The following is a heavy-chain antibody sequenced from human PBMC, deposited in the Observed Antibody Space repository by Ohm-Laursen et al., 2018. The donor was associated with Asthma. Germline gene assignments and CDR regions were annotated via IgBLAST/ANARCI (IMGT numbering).Heavy chain of an antibody. D-gene: IGHD3-22*01. Sequence: SLRLSCTASGFTFSSYGMHWVRQAPGKGLEWVAVIWYDGSNKYYGDSVKGRFTISRDNSKNTLYLQMNSLRAEDTAVYYCARDFDYYDSSGRHYGMDVWGQGTTVTVSS. J-gene: IGHJ6*02. CDR1: GFTFSSYG. CDR3: ARDFDYYDSSGRHYGMDV. V-gene: IGHV3-33*01. CDR2: IWYDGSNK.